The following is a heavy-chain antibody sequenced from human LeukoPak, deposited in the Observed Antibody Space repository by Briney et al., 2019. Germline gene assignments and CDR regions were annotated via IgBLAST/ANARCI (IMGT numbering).Heavy chain of an antibody. CDR3: ARLRVQNYGGNWGFDY. CDR2: IYHSGST. Sequence: PSETLSLTCTVSGYSINSISSTYYWGWVRQSPGKGLERIGSIYHSGSTYYNPSLQSRVTISIDTSKNQFSLKLSSVTAADTAVYYCARLRVQNYGGNWGFDYWGQGTLVTVSS. CDR1: GYSINSISSTYY. J-gene: IGHJ4*02. V-gene: IGHV4-38-2*02. D-gene: IGHD4-23*01.